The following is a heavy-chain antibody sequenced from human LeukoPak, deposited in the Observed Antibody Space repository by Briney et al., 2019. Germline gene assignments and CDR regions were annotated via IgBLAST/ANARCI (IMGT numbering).Heavy chain of an antibody. Sequence: PGGSLRLSCVASGFTFSSYGMHWVRQAPGKGLEWVAVISYDGSNKYYADSVKGRFTISRDNSKNTLYLQMNSLRAEDTAVYYCAKVITMIVVVAPFDYWGQGTLVTVSS. J-gene: IGHJ4*02. CDR3: AKVITMIVVVAPFDY. CDR2: ISYDGSNK. CDR1: GFTFSSYG. V-gene: IGHV3-30*18. D-gene: IGHD3-22*01.